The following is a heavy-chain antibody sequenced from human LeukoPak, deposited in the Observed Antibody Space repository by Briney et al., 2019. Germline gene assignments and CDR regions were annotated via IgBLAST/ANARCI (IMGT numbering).Heavy chain of an antibody. CDR3: ARGAEAETGPLDF. CDR1: GYIFSDYY. D-gene: IGHD6-13*01. V-gene: IGHV1-2*02. CDR2: INPKSGAA. J-gene: IGHJ4*02. Sequence: ASVKVSCKASGYIFSDYYMHWVRQAPGQGLEWLGWINPKSGAADYAQQFRGRVTMARDTSINTDYMEMKRVTSDDTAVYYCARGAEAETGPLDFRGQGTLVIVS.